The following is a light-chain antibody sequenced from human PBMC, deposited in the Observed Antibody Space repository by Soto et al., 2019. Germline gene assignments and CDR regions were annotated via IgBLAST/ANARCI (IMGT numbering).Light chain of an antibody. CDR3: QQSYGTPLT. CDR2: AAS. Sequence: DMEMTQSPSSLSASVGDRVTITCRASQSISNYLNWYQHKPGKVPKLLIYAASSLQSGVPTRFSGRGSGTDFTLTINRLQPEDFATYYCQQSYGTPLTFGGGTKIEIK. V-gene: IGKV1-39*01. CDR1: QSISNY. J-gene: IGKJ4*01.